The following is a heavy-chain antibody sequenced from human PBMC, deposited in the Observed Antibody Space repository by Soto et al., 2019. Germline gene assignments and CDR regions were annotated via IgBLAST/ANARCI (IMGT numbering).Heavy chain of an antibody. Sequence: QVQLVESGGGVVQPGGSLRLSYAASGFTFGTYAMHWVRQAPGKGLEWVAVIYYDGSNRYYGDAVKGRFTISRDNSKSTLYLQMSSLRAEDTAVYYCARAFCTNGVCYYFFDYWGHGTLVTVSS. D-gene: IGHD2-8*01. CDR1: GFTFGTYA. CDR3: ARAFCTNGVCYYFFDY. V-gene: IGHV3-33*01. J-gene: IGHJ4*01. CDR2: IYYDGSNR.